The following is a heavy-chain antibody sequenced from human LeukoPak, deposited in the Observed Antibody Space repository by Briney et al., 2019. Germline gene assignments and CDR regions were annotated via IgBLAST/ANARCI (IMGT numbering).Heavy chain of an antibody. Sequence: PSETLSLTCTVSGGSISSSSYYWGWIRQPPGKGLEWIGSIYYSGSTYYNPSLKSRVTISVDTSKNQFSLKLSSVTAADTAVYYCARGSGCSGGSCSRAHLFDYWGQGTLVTVSS. V-gene: IGHV4-39*01. CDR2: IYYSGST. CDR1: GGSISSSSYY. J-gene: IGHJ4*02. CDR3: ARGSGCSGGSCSRAHLFDY. D-gene: IGHD2-15*01.